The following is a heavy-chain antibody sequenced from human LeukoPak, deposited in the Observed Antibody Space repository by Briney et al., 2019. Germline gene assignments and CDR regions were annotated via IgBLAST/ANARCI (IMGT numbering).Heavy chain of an antibody. D-gene: IGHD2-15*01. CDR2: ISSSSSDI. CDR1: GVTFSSYS. CDR3: ARDHMVAATTSFDY. V-gene: IGHV3-21*01. Sequence: PGGSLRLSCAASGVTFSSYSMNWVRQAPGKGLEWVSSISSSSSDIYYADSVNGRFTISRDDAKNSLYLQMNSLRAEDTAVYYCARDHMVAATTSFDYWRQGTLVTVSS. J-gene: IGHJ4*02.